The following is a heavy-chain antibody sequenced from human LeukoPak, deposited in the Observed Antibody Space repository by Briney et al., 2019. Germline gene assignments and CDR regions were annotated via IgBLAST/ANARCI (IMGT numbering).Heavy chain of an antibody. CDR1: GYTFSSYA. Sequence: ASVKVSFKASGYTFSSYAMHWVRQAPGQRLEWMGWINAGNGNTKYSQKFQGRVTITRDTSASTAYMELSGLRFEDTAVYYCARDLKQFGGWFDYWGQGTLVTVSS. V-gene: IGHV1-3*01. CDR3: ARDLKQFGGWFDY. D-gene: IGHD6-19*01. J-gene: IGHJ4*02. CDR2: INAGNGNT.